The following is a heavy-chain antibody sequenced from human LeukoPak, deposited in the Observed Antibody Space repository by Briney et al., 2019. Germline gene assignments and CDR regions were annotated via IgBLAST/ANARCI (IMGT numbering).Heavy chain of an antibody. V-gene: IGHV5-51*01. D-gene: IGHD2-21*02. Sequence: GESLKISCKGSGDSSTKYWIAWVRQMLGKGLEWMGIIYPDDSETHYSPSFQGQVTISADKSISTAYLQWSSLTASDTGMFYCARLASLTAPGKATGQRYFDLWGQGTLVTVSS. CDR3: ARLASLTAPGKATGQRYFDL. J-gene: IGHJ4*02. CDR1: GDSSTKYW. CDR2: IYPDDSET.